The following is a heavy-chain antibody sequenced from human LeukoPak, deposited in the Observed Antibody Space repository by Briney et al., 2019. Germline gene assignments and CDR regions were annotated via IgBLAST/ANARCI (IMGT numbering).Heavy chain of an antibody. CDR1: GFTFSSYG. Sequence: GGSLRLSCAASGFTFSSYGMHWVRQAPGKGLEWAAAISYDGTNRFYAASVKGRFTISRDNSKNTLYLQMISLRDEDTAVYYCARDRVRFLEWSAFVDYYYYYYMDVWGKGTTVTVSS. J-gene: IGHJ6*03. CDR2: ISYDGTNR. CDR3: ARDRVRFLEWSAFVDYYYYYYMDV. D-gene: IGHD3-3*01. V-gene: IGHV3-30*03.